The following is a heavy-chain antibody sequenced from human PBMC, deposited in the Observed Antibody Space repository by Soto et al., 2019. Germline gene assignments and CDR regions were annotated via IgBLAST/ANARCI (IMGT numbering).Heavy chain of an antibody. CDR3: ASRVEGLYSGNDRYYFDY. D-gene: IGHD5-12*01. J-gene: IGHJ4*02. CDR1: GGSISSSNW. V-gene: IGHV4-4*02. CDR2: IYYSGRS. Sequence: SETLSLTCAVSGGSISSSNWWSWVRQPPGKGLEWIGSIYYSGRSYHNPSLKSRVTISVDTSKNQFSLTLTSVTAADTAVYFCASRVEGLYSGNDRYYFDYWGQGTLVTVSS.